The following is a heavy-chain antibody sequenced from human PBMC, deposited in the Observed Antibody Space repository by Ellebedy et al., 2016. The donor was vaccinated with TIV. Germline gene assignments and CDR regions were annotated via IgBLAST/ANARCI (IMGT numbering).Heavy chain of an antibody. J-gene: IGHJ6*02. Sequence: GESLKISXAASGFTFSSYSMNWVRQAPRKGLEWVSSISSSSSYIYYADSVKGRFTISRDNAKNSLYLQMNSLRAEDTAVYYCARDLGPWRDYYYYGMDVWGQGTTVIVSS. D-gene: IGHD3-16*01. CDR2: ISSSSSYI. V-gene: IGHV3-21*01. CDR3: ARDLGPWRDYYYYGMDV. CDR1: GFTFSSYS.